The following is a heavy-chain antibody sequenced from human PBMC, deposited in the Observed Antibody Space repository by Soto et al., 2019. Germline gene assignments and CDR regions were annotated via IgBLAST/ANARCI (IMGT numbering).Heavy chain of an antibody. CDR1: GGSFSGYY. Sequence: QVQLQQWGAGLLKPSETLSLTCAVYGGSFSGYYWSWIRQPPGKGLEWIGEINHSGSTNYNPSLTSRVTISVDTSKNQFSLKLSSVTAADTAVYYCARGLAVTRTWYCDLWGRGTLVTVSS. J-gene: IGHJ2*01. V-gene: IGHV4-34*01. D-gene: IGHD4-17*01. CDR3: ARGLAVTRTWYCDL. CDR2: INHSGST.